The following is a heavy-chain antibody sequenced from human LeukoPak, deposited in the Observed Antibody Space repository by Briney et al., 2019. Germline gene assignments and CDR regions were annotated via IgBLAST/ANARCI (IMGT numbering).Heavy chain of an antibody. CDR3: ARGGVRSIDPFDY. J-gene: IGHJ4*02. CDR2: INSGGSIT. Sequence: GGSLRLSCAASGFTYSSYWMHGLRQAPGKGLVWVSRINSGGSITAYADSVKGRFTISRDNAKNTLYLQMNSLRAEDTALYYCARGGVRSIDPFDYWGQGPLVTVSS. V-gene: IGHV3-74*01. CDR1: GFTYSSYW. D-gene: IGHD3-3*01.